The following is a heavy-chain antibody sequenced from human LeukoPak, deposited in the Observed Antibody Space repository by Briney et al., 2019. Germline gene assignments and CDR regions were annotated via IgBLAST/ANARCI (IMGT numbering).Heavy chain of an antibody. CDR3: ARLEYSSSSGAFDI. D-gene: IGHD6-6*01. J-gene: IGHJ3*02. Sequence: ASVKVSCKASGYTFTSYGISWVRQAPGQGLEWMGWISAYNGNTNYAQKLQGRVTMTRDMSTSTVYMELSSLRSEDTAVYYCARLEYSSSSGAFDIWGQGTMVTVSS. CDR2: ISAYNGNT. V-gene: IGHV1-18*01. CDR1: GYTFTSYG.